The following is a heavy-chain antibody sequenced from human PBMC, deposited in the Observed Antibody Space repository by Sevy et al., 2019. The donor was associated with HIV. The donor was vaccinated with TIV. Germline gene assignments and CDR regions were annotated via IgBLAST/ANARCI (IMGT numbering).Heavy chain of an antibody. J-gene: IGHJ6*02. Sequence: ASVKVSCKASGYTFTNYYIYWVRQAPGQGLEWMGIIDPSGDSTTYAQKFQGRVTMTTDTSTDTVYMDLTSLRSDDTAVYYCAKDRELSRSYLEYYYYAMDVWGQGTTVTVSS. V-gene: IGHV1-46*01. CDR3: AKDRELSRSYLEYYYYAMDV. D-gene: IGHD1-26*01. CDR2: IDPSGDST. CDR1: GYTFTNYY.